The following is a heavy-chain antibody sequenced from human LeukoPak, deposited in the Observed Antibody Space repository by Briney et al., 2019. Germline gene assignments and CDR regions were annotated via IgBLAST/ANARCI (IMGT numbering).Heavy chain of an antibody. V-gene: IGHV3-21*04. Sequence: GGSLRLSCGASGFTFSSYTMIWVRQAPGMGLEWVSSISSSRTSIYYADSVKGRFTISRDNSKNTVYLQMNSLRAEDTAVYYCAKGSAAAGYSYGNDIWGQGTLVTVSS. D-gene: IGHD5-18*01. CDR1: GFTFSSYT. J-gene: IGHJ4*02. CDR3: AKGSAAAGYSYGNDI. CDR2: ISSSRTSI.